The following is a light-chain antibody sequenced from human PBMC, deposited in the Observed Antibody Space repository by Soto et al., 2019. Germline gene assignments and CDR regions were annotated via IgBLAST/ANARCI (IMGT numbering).Light chain of an antibody. Sequence: QSALTQPASVSGSPGQSITISCTGTSSDVGGYNYVSWHQQHPGKAPKLMIYEVSNRPSGVSNRFSGSKSGNTASLTISGLHAEDEADYYCSSYTSSSTGVVFGGGTQLTVL. V-gene: IGLV2-14*01. CDR3: SSYTSSSTGVV. CDR2: EVS. J-gene: IGLJ2*01. CDR1: SSDVGGYNY.